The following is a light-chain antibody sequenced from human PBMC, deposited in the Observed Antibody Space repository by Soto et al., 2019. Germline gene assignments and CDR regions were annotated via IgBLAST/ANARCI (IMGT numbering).Light chain of an antibody. Sequence: QSVPSQPPSASGTRGHRSSISYAGGSSTIGSNTVNWYQRLTGTAPKRLTYSNHQRPSRVPDRFSGSKSGTSASLAISGLQSEDEADYNCAAWDDSLNCYVFRTGTTVTVL. CDR2: SNH. CDR3: AAWDDSLNCYV. J-gene: IGLJ1*01. CDR1: SSTIGSNT. V-gene: IGLV1-44*01.